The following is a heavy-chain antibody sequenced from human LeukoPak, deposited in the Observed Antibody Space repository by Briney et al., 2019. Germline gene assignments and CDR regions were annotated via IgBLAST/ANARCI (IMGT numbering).Heavy chain of an antibody. J-gene: IGHJ5*02. CDR2: IIPILGIA. V-gene: IGHV1-69*04. CDR3: ARLNWFDP. Sequence: SVKVSCKASGGTFSSYAISWVRQAPGQGLEWMGRIIPILGIANYAQKFQGRVTITADKPTSTAYMELSSLRSEDTAVYYCARLNWFDPWGQGTLVTVSS. CDR1: GGTFSSYA.